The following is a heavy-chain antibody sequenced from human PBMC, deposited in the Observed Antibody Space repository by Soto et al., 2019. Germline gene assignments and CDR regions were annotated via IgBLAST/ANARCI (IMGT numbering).Heavy chain of an antibody. CDR2: IFHDGTA. Sequence: PXETLSLPSPVSCVSISSGEWWTWVRQSPQRGLEYIGEIFHDGTANYYPSFERRVAISVDTSKNQFSLKLTSVTAADTAIYFCARLVYDTRLNYMYFDFWGQGTLVTVSS. CDR1: CVSISSGEW. V-gene: IGHV4-4*01. J-gene: IGHJ4*02. CDR3: ARLVYDTRLNYMYFDF. D-gene: IGHD3-10*01.